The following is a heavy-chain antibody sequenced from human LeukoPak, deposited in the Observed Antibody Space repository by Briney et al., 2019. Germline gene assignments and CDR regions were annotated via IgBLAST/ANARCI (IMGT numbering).Heavy chain of an antibody. D-gene: IGHD3-22*01. V-gene: IGHV4-34*01. CDR3: ARAYYYDRSGYRPLSVLYPRPFVY. J-gene: IGHJ4*02. Sequence: SETLSLTCAVYGVSFSGYYWSWIRQPPGKGLEWIGEGNHSGSTDYNPSLKSRVTISVDTSKNQFSLNLGSVTAADTAVYYCARAYYYDRSGYRPLSVLYPRPFVYWGQGTLVTVSS. CDR2: GNHSGST. CDR1: GVSFSGYY.